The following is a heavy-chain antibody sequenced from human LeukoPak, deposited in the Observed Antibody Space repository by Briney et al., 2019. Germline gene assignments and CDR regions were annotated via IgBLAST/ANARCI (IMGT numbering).Heavy chain of an antibody. Sequence: QAGGSLRLSCAASGFSVSSNYMTWVRQAPGKGLEWVSVIYSGGGTYYADSVKGRFTISRHNSNNTVYLQLNSLRAEDTAIYYCARVEGSPYYYGMDVWGQGTTVTVSS. CDR1: GFSVSSNY. CDR2: IYSGGGT. D-gene: IGHD2-15*01. J-gene: IGHJ6*02. V-gene: IGHV3-53*04. CDR3: ARVEGSPYYYGMDV.